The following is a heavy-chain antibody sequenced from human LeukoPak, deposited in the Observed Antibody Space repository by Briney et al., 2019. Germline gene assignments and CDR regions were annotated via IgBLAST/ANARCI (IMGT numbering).Heavy chain of an antibody. CDR3: ARDPGQYGSGSYSYFDY. J-gene: IGHJ4*02. CDR1: GYTFTSYG. D-gene: IGHD3-10*01. CDR2: ISAYNGNT. V-gene: IGHV1-18*01. Sequence: ASVKVSCKASGYTFTSYGISWVRQAPGQGLEWMGWISAYNGNTNYAQKLQGRVTMTTDTSTSTAYMELRSLRSDDTAVYYCARDPGQYGSGSYSYFDYWGQGTLVTVSS.